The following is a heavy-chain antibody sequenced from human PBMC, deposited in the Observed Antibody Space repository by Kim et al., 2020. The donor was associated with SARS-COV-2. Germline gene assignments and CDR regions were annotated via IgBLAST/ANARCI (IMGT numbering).Heavy chain of an antibody. Sequence: SETLSLTCAVYGGSFSGYYWSWIRQPPGKGLEWIGEINHSGSTNYNPSLKSRVTISVDTSKNQFSLKLSSVTAADTAGYYCARSGYCSGGSCYSRFLGVYYFDYWGQGTLVTVSS. CDR3: ARSGYCSGGSCYSRFLGVYYFDY. V-gene: IGHV4-34*01. CDR1: GGSFSGYY. D-gene: IGHD2-15*01. CDR2: INHSGST. J-gene: IGHJ4*02.